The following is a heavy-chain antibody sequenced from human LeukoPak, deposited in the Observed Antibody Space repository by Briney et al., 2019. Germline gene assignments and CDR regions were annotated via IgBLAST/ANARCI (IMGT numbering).Heavy chain of an antibody. CDR2: IYYSGST. Sequence: PSETLSLTCAVYGGSFSGYYWSWIRQPPGKGLEWIGYIYYSGSTNYNPSLKSRVTISVDTSKNQFSLRLTSVTAADTAVYYCAKYGDHWNYFDYWGQGTLVTVSS. J-gene: IGHJ4*02. V-gene: IGHV4-59*12. D-gene: IGHD4-17*01. CDR1: GGSFSGYY. CDR3: AKYGDHWNYFDY.